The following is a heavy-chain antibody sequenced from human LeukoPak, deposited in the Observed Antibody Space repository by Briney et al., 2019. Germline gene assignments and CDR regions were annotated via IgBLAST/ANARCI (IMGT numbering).Heavy chain of an antibody. J-gene: IGHJ3*02. CDR3: ARGRYCSADICTGGDSFDI. D-gene: IGHD1-14*01. CDR2: KYARGSS. V-gene: IGHV4-4*07. Sequence: PSETLSLTCTVSVGSISNYFWSWIRPPAGKGLEWIGRKYARGSSNYNPPVQSRVTMSVDTSKNQFSLKLRSVTAADTAVYYCARGRYCSADICTGGDSFDIWGEGTMVSVSP. CDR1: VGSISNYF.